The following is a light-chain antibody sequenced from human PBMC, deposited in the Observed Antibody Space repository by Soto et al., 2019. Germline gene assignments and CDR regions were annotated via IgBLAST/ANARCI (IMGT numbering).Light chain of an antibody. CDR2: DVS. CDR1: SSDVGGYNY. CDR3: SSYASGRSYV. V-gene: IGLV2-14*03. Sequence: QSALTQPASVSRSPGQSITISCTGASSDVGGYNYVSWYQQHPGKAPKLMIYDVSNRPSGVSNRFSGSKSGNTASLTISGLQAEDEADYYCSSYASGRSYVFGTGTKLTVL. J-gene: IGLJ1*01.